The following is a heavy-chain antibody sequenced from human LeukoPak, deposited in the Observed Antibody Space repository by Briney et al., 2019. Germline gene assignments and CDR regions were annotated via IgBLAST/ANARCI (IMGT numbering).Heavy chain of an antibody. J-gene: IGHJ6*02. CDR3: ARFPSPRYYYYGMDV. CDR2: IIPIFGTA. V-gene: IGHV1-69*01. CDR1: GGTFSSYA. D-gene: IGHD1-14*01. Sequence: SVKVSCKASGGTFSSYAISWVRQAPGQGLEWMGGIIPIFGTANYAQKFQGRVTITADESTSTAYMELSSLRSEDTAVYYCARFPSPRYYYYGMDVWDQGTTVTVSS.